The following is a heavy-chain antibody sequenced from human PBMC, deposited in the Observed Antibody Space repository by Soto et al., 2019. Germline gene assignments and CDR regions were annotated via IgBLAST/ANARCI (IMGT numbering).Heavy chain of an antibody. CDR3: ARDHRQYCSSTSCYTDYYHGMDV. Sequence: SETLSLTCTVSGGSISSGGYYWSWIRQHPGKGLEWIGYIYYSGSTYYNPSLKSRVTISVDTSKNQFSLKLSSVTAADTAVYYCARDHRQYCSSTSCYTDYYHGMDVWGQGTTVTVSS. CDR2: IYYSGST. V-gene: IGHV4-31*03. D-gene: IGHD2-2*02. CDR1: GGSISSGGYY. J-gene: IGHJ6*02.